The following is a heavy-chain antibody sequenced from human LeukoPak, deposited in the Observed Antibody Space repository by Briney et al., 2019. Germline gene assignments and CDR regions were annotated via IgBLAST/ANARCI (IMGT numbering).Heavy chain of an antibody. CDR3: ARDRVSSSSGPADYYYGVDV. CDR2: IWFDGNNR. D-gene: IGHD6-6*01. J-gene: IGHJ6*02. V-gene: IGHV3-33*01. CDR1: GFIFSSYG. Sequence: PGGSLRLSCAASGFIFSSYGMHWVRQAPGKGLEWVAIIWFDGNNRYYGDSVKDRFTISRDNSKNTLDLQMDSLRVEDTAVYYCARDRVSSSSGPADYYYGVDVWGQGTTVTVSS.